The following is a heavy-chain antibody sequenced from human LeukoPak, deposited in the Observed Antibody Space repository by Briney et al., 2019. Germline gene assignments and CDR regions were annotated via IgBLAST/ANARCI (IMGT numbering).Heavy chain of an antibody. CDR2: IYHSGST. J-gene: IGHJ1*01. CDR3: ASHAGLQYFQH. Sequence: SEPLSLTCAVSGGSISSSNWWSWVRPPPGKGLEWIGEIYHSGSTNYNPSLKSRVTISVDKSKNQFSLKLSSVTAADTAVYYCASHAGLQYFQHWGQGTLVTVSS. CDR1: GGSISSSNW. D-gene: IGHD2-8*01. V-gene: IGHV4-4*02.